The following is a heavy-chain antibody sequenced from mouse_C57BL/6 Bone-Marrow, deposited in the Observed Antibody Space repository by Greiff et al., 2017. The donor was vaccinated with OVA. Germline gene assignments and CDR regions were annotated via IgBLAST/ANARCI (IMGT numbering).Heavy chain of an antibody. V-gene: IGHV1-59*01. CDR1: GYTFTSYW. CDR2: IDPSDSYT. Sequence: QVQLQQPGAELVRPGTSVKLSCKASGYTFTSYWMHWVKQRPGQGLEWIGVIDPSDSYTNYNQKFKGKATLTVDTSSSTAYMQLSSLTSEDSAVYYCARHYGNYGGVYYYAMDFWGQGTSVTVSS. CDR3: ARHYGNYGGVYYYAMDF. D-gene: IGHD2-1*01. J-gene: IGHJ4*01.